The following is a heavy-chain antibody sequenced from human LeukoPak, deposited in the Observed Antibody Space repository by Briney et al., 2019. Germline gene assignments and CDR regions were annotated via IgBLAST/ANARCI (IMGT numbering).Heavy chain of an antibody. J-gene: IGHJ4*02. CDR1: GYSFIDYY. Sequence: ASAKVSCKASGYSFIDYYMYWVRLAPGQGLEWMGWINPKNGGTNYAQKFQGRVTMTRDTSISTAYMELSRLRSDDTAVYYCARGGDGSSWYSDYWGQGTLVAVSS. CDR2: INPKNGGT. V-gene: IGHV1-2*02. D-gene: IGHD6-13*01. CDR3: ARGGDGSSWYSDY.